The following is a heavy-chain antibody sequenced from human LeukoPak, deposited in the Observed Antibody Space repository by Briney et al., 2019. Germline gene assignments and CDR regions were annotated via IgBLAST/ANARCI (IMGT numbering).Heavy chain of an antibody. V-gene: IGHV4-61*02. CDR3: ARSWLLGDAFDI. J-gene: IGHJ3*02. Sequence: PSETLSLTCTVSGGSISSGSYYWSWIRQPAGKGLEWIRRIYTSGSTNYNPSLKSRVTISVDTSKNQFSLKLSSVTAADTAVYYCARSWLLGDAFDIWGQGTMVTVSS. CDR1: GGSISSGSYY. D-gene: IGHD2-15*01. CDR2: IYTSGST.